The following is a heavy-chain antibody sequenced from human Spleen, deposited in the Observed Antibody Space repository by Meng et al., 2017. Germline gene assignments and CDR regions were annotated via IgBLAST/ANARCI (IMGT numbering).Heavy chain of an antibody. Sequence: SVKVSCKASGGTFSSYAISWVRQAPGQGLEWMGGIIPIFGTANYAQKFQGRVTITTDESTSTAYMELSSLRSDDTAVYYCARENRDDYGDYPVSAFDIWGQGTMVTVSS. D-gene: IGHD4-17*01. CDR3: ARENRDDYGDYPVSAFDI. J-gene: IGHJ3*02. CDR1: GGTFSSYA. V-gene: IGHV1-69*05. CDR2: IIPIFGTA.